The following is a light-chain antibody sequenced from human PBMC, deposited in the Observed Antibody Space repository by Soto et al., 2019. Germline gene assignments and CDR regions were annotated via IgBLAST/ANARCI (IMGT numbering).Light chain of an antibody. J-gene: IGLJ1*01. V-gene: IGLV1-40*01. CDR2: GNT. CDR1: SSNIGAGYD. Sequence: QSVLTQPPSVSGAPGQRITISCTGSSSNIGAGYDVHWYQQVPGTAPKLLIHGNTNRPSGVPDRFSGSKSGTSASLAITGLQAEDEAGYYCQSYDSSLSGYVFGTGTKLTVL. CDR3: QSYDSSLSGYV.